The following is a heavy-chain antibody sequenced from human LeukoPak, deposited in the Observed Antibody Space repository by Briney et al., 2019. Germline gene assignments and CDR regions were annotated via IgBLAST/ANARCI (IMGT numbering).Heavy chain of an antibody. Sequence: XVKVSCKASGGTFSSYAISWVRRAPGQGVEWMGGIIRIFGTANYSQKFQGRVTITTDESTSTAYMELSSLRSEDTAVYYCARVLGQQLVRGWFDPWGQGTLVTVSS. CDR3: ARVLGQQLVRGWFDP. D-gene: IGHD6-13*01. V-gene: IGHV1-69*05. CDR2: IIRIFGTA. J-gene: IGHJ5*02. CDR1: GGTFSSYA.